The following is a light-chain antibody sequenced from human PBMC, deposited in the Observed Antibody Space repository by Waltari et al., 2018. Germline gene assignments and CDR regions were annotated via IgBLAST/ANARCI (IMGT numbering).Light chain of an antibody. CDR1: ALPKQY. CDR3: QSADSSGTSHVV. V-gene: IGLV3-25*03. Sequence: SYELIQPPSVSVSPGQTARITCSGDALPKQYAHWYQQKPGRAPVVVIYKDSEGPSGIPERFSGSSSGTTVTLTISGVQAEDEADYYCQSADSSGTSHVVFGGGTKLTVL. J-gene: IGLJ2*01. CDR2: KDS.